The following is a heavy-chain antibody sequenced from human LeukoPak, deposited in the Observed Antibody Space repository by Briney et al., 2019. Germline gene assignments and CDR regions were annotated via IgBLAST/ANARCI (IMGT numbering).Heavy chain of an antibody. CDR2: INRSGST. V-gene: IGHV4-34*01. Sequence: PSETLSLTCAIYGGSFSGYYWSWIRQPPGKGLEWIGEINRSGSTNYNPSLKSRVTISVDTSKNQFSLKVSSVTAADTAVYYCASVTITAAGRNWLDPWGQGTLVTVSS. D-gene: IGHD6-13*01. CDR1: GGSFSGYY. CDR3: ASVTITAAGRNWLDP. J-gene: IGHJ5*02.